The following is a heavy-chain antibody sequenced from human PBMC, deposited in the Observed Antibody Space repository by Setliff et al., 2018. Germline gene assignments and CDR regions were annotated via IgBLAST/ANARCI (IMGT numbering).Heavy chain of an antibody. D-gene: IGHD6-19*01. CDR1: GFTFSDHY. CDR2: IKSKTDGGTT. J-gene: IGHJ4*02. CDR3: TTFSGWAY. Sequence: PGGSLRLSCAASGFTFSDHYMDWVRQVPGKGLEWVGRIKSKTDGGTTDYSAPVKGRFTISRDDSKNTLYLQMNSLKTEDTAVYYCTTFSGWAYWGQGTLVTVSS. V-gene: IGHV3-15*01.